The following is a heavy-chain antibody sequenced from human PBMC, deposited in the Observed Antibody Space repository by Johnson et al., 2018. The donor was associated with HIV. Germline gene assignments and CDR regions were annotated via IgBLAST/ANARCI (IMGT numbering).Heavy chain of an antibody. Sequence: EVQLVESGGGLVQPGGSLRLSCAASGFTFSSYDMHWVRQATGKGLEWVSAIGTAGDTYYPGSVKGRFTISRENAKNSLYLQMNSLSAEDTALYYCARATYYYDPRGYLTRPRAFDVWGQGTMVTVSS. D-gene: IGHD3-22*01. J-gene: IGHJ3*01. CDR3: ARATYYYDPRGYLTRPRAFDV. V-gene: IGHV3-13*01. CDR1: GFTFSSYD. CDR2: IGTAGDT.